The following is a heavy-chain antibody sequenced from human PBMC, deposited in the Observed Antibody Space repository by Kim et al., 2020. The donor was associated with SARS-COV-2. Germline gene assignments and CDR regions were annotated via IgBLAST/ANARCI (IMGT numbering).Heavy chain of an antibody. D-gene: IGHD3-10*01. V-gene: IGHV5-51*01. Sequence: GASLKISCKGSGYSFTNYWIGWVRQMPGKGLEWMGIIYPGDSDIRYSPSLQGQVTISADKSISTAYLQWSSLKASDSAMYYCARHPGGSKFGSFDNWGQGTLLTVSS. CDR1: GYSFTNYW. CDR2: IYPGDSDI. CDR3: ARHPGGSKFGSFDN. J-gene: IGHJ4*02.